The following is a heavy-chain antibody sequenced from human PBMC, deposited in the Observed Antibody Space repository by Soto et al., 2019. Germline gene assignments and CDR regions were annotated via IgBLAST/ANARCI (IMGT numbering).Heavy chain of an antibody. J-gene: IGHJ4*02. V-gene: IGHV1-69*04. CDR2: IIPMHGIA. CDR1: GGTFSSYA. CDR3: ASRGYSYGFVIY. D-gene: IGHD5-18*01. Sequence: SVKVSCKASGGTFSSYAISWVRQAPGQGLEWMGRIIPMHGIANYAQKFQGRVTITADKSTSTAYMELSSLRSEDTAVYYCASRGYSYGFVIYWGQGTLVTVSS.